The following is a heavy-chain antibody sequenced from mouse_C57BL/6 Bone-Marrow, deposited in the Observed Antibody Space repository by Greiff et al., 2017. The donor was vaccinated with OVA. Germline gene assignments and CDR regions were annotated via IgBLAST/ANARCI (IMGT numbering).Heavy chain of an antibody. CDR1: GFTFSNYW. Sequence: EVKLMESGGGLVQPGGSMKLSCVASGFTFSNYWMNWVRQSPEKGLEWVAQSRFKSDNYATHYEESVKGRFTISRDASKSSVYLHMNNLRAEDTRIYYCTDKDYWGQGTTLTVSS. V-gene: IGHV6-3*01. CDR3: TDKDY. CDR2: SRFKSDNYAT. J-gene: IGHJ2*01.